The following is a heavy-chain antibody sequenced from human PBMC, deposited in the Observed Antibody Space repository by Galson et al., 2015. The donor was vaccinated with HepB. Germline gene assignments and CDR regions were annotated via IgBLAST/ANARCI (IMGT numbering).Heavy chain of an antibody. D-gene: IGHD3-3*01. J-gene: IGHJ6*02. Sequence: SVKVSCKASGYTLTSYDINWVRQATGQGLEWMGRMNPNSGNTGYAQKFQGRVTMTRNTSISTAYIELSSLRSEDTAVYYCARGIGYDFWSGYYRSFYGMDVWGQGTTVTVSS. V-gene: IGHV1-8*01. CDR3: ARGIGYDFWSGYYRSFYGMDV. CDR2: MNPNSGNT. CDR1: GYTLTSYD.